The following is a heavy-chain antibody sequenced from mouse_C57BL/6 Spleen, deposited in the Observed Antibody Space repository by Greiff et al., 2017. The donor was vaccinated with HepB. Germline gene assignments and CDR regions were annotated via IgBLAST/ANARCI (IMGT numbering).Heavy chain of an antibody. J-gene: IGHJ2*01. CDR3: AREHDVHFDY. CDR2: INYDGSST. CDR1: GFTFSDYY. Sequence: EVKVVESEGGLVQPGSSMKLSCTASGFTFSDYYMAWVRQVPEKGLEWVANINYDGSSTYYLDSLKSRFIISRDNAKNILYLQMSSLKSEDTATYYCAREHDVHFDYWGQGTTLTVSS. D-gene: IGHD2-3*01. V-gene: IGHV5-16*01.